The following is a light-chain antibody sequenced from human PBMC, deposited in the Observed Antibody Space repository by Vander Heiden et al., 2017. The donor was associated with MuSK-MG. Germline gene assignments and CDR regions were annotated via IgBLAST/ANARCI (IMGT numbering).Light chain of an antibody. J-gene: IGKJ1*01. CDR2: GAS. CDR1: QSVSSN. CDR3: QQHNNWPQT. V-gene: IGKV3-15*01. Sequence: EILMTQSPATLSVSPGERATLSCRASQSVSSNLAWYQQQPGQAPRLLIYGASNRATGIPARFSGSGSGTEFTLTISSLQSEDFAVYYCQQHNNWPQTFGQGTKVEIK.